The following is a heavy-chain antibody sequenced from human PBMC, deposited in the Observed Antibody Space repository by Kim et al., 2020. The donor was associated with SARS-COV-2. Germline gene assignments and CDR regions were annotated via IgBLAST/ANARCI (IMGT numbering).Heavy chain of an antibody. CDR1: GGSFSNYS. CDR2: INHSGST. J-gene: IGHJ5*02. V-gene: IGHV4-34*01. CDR3: ATGQRSSTNNWFDT. Sequence: SETLSLTCAVFGGSFSNYSWNWIRQSPGKGLEWIGQINHSGSTNYSPSLKSRVTISVDTSKKQFSLKLRSVTAADTALYYCATGQRSSTNNWFDTWGQGTLVTLS.